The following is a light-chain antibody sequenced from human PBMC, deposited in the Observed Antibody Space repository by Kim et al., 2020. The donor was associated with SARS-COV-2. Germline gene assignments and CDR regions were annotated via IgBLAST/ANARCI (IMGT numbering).Light chain of an antibody. CDR3: YSRDSSGSHWV. Sequence: AVGQKVRITCQGDNLRTSYASWYQVKPGQAPVLVIHSKNKRPSGIPDRISGSMSGDTATLTITGAQAEDEADYYCYSRDSSGSHWVFGGGTQLTVL. CDR1: NLRTSY. CDR2: SKN. V-gene: IGLV3-19*01. J-gene: IGLJ3*02.